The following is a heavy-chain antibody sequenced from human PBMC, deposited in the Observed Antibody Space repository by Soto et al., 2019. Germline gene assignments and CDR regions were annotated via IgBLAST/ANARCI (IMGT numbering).Heavy chain of an antibody. CDR1: GFTFSSYG. CDR3: ARGVLKVGYSVRHFDYDFDY. Sequence: QVQLVESGGGVVQPGRSLRLYCAASGFTFSSYGMHWVRQDPVKGLEWVAGIWYDGSKKYYGDSVKGRFTISRDNSKNTMYLQMNSLRAEDRAVYYCARGVLKVGYSVRHFDYDFDYWGQGTLVTVSS. D-gene: IGHD5-12*01. V-gene: IGHV3-33*01. CDR2: IWYDGSKK. J-gene: IGHJ4*02.